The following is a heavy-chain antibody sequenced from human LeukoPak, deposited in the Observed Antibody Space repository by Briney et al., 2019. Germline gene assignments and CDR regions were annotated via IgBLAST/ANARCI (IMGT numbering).Heavy chain of an antibody. Sequence: ASVKVSCTASGYTFTGYYMHWVRQAPGQGLEWMGWINPNSGGTNYAQKFQGRVTMTRDTSISTAYMELSRLRSDDTAVYYCARAGFSGWPPQPPDYWGQGTLVTVSS. V-gene: IGHV1-2*02. CDR3: ARAGFSGWPPQPPDY. D-gene: IGHD6-19*01. J-gene: IGHJ4*02. CDR1: GYTFTGYY. CDR2: INPNSGGT.